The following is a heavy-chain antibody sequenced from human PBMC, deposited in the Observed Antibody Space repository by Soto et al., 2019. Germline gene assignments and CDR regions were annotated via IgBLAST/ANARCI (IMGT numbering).Heavy chain of an antibody. J-gene: IGHJ5*02. V-gene: IGHV1-18*04. D-gene: IGHD6-19*01. CDR1: GYTFTSYG. CDR3: ARVRRIAVAGGRFFDP. Sequence: QVQLVQSGAEVKKPGASVKVSCKASGYTFTSYGISWVRQAHGQGLEWMGWISAYNGNTNYAQKLQGRVTMTTDTSTSTAYVELRSLRSDDTAVYYCARVRRIAVAGGRFFDPWGQGTLVTVS. CDR2: ISAYNGNT.